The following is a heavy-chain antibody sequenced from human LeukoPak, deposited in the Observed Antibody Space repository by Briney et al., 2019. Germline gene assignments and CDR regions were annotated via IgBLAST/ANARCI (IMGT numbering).Heavy chain of an antibody. CDR2: ISSSSSYI. V-gene: IGHV3-21*01. J-gene: IGHJ5*02. CDR3: ARETIAAAGKGFDP. Sequence: PGGSLRLSCAASGFTFSSYSMNWVRQAPGKGLEWVSSISSSSSYIYYADSVKGRFTISRDNAKKPLYLQMNSLRAEDTAVYYCARETIAAAGKGFDPWGQGTLVTVSS. CDR1: GFTFSSYS. D-gene: IGHD6-13*01.